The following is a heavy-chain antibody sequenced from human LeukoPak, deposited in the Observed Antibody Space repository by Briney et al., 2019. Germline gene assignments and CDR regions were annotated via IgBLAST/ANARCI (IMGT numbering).Heavy chain of an antibody. V-gene: IGHV3-20*04. CDR1: GFTFDDYG. J-gene: IGHJ4*02. Sequence: GGSLRLSCAASGFTFDDYGMSWVRQAPGKGLEWVSGINWNGGSTGYADSVKGRFTISRDNSKNTLYLQMNSLRAEDTAVYYCAKDRGYSGYDLVYWGQGTLVTVSS. CDR2: INWNGGST. CDR3: AKDRGYSGYDLVY. D-gene: IGHD5-12*01.